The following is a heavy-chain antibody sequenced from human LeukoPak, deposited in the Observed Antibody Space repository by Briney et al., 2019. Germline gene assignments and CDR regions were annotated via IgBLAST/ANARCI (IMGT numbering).Heavy chain of an antibody. D-gene: IGHD6-13*01. CDR1: GGSISSYY. V-gene: IGHV4-4*07. CDR2: IYTSGST. CDR3: AREYLAAGTPYYYYGMDV. J-gene: IGHJ6*02. Sequence: SETLSLTCTVSGGSISSYYWSWIRQPDGKGLEWIGRIYTSGSTNYNPSLKSRVTMSVDTTENQFSLKLSSVTAADTAVYYCAREYLAAGTPYYYYGMDVWGQGTTVTVSS.